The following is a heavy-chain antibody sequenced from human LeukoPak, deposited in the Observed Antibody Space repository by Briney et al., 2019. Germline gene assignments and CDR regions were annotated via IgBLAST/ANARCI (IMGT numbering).Heavy chain of an antibody. CDR1: GGSISNYY. D-gene: IGHD6-19*01. Sequence: NPSETLSLTCTVSGGSISNYYWSWIRQPAGKGLEWVGRIYTTGSTNYNPSLKSRVTMSVDTSKNQFSLKLSSVTTADTAVYYCARDLAVAGRVDWFDPWGQGTLVTVSS. CDR3: ARDLAVAGRVDWFDP. J-gene: IGHJ5*02. V-gene: IGHV4-4*07. CDR2: IYTTGST.